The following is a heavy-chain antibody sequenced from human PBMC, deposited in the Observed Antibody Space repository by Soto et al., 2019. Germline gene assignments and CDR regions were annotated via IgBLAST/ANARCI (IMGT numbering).Heavy chain of an antibody. Sequence: ASVKVSCKASGYTFTSYDINWVRQATGQGLEWMGWMNPNSGNTGYAQKFQGRVTMTRNTSISTAYMELSSLRSEDTAVYYCAMGAGTVYYYYGMDVWGQGTTVTVSS. D-gene: IGHD1-26*01. CDR1: GYTFTSYD. J-gene: IGHJ6*02. CDR2: MNPNSGNT. CDR3: AMGAGTVYYYYGMDV. V-gene: IGHV1-8*01.